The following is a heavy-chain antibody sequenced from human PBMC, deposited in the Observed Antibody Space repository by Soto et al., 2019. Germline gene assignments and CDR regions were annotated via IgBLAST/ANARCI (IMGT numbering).Heavy chain of an antibody. D-gene: IGHD5-12*01. CDR1: GYTFTAYY. CDR2: INPNSGVA. J-gene: IGHJ6*02. CDR3: ARQGSGSEYPQYFYYGMDV. Sequence: VGLVQSGAEVEKPGAAVRISCKTSGYTFTAYYIHWVRQAPGQGLEWMGWINPNSGVANYAQNFQGRVTMTRDTSISTVYMELTKMRSEDTTIYYCARQGSGSEYPQYFYYGMDVWGQGTTAAASS. V-gene: IGHV1-2*02.